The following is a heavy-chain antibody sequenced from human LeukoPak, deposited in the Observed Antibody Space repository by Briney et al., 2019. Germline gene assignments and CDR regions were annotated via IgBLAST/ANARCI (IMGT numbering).Heavy chain of an antibody. D-gene: IGHD2-2*01. J-gene: IGHJ6*02. V-gene: IGHV3-30*03. CDR1: GFTFSSYG. CDR2: ISYDGSNK. CDR3: AATTVVPAATSYYYYGMDV. Sequence: QPGRSLRLSCAASGFTFSSYGMHWVRQAPGKGLEWVAVISYDGSNKYYADSVKGRSTISRDNSKNTLYLQMNSLRAEDTAVYYCAATTVVPAATSYYYYGMDVWGQGTTVTVSS.